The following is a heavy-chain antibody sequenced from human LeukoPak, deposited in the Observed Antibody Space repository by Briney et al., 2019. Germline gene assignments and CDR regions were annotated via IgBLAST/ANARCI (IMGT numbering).Heavy chain of an antibody. CDR2: IFYSGNT. V-gene: IGHV4-59*02. CDR3: ARHYLYGDPPAFDI. D-gene: IGHD4-17*01. Sequence: SETLSLTCTVSGNSVSNHYWSWIRQPPGKGLVWIGYIFYSGNTHYNPSLKSRVTMSVDTSKNQFSLRLGSVTPADTAVYYCARHYLYGDPPAFDIWGQGTMVTVSS. CDR1: GNSVSNHY. J-gene: IGHJ3*02.